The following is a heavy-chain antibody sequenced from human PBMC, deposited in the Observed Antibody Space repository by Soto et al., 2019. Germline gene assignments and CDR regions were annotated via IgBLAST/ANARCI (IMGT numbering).Heavy chain of an antibody. V-gene: IGHV3-15*07. CDR3: TTDSYITTVIIRFDY. CDR1: GFTFSNAW. D-gene: IGHD4-17*01. J-gene: IGHJ4*01. CDR2: IKSKTDGGTT. Sequence: GGSLRLSCAASGFTFSNAWINWVRQAPGKGLEWVGRIKSKTDGGTTDFAASVKGRFAISRDDSKNMVYLQMNSLKTEDTAVYYCTTDSYITTVIIRFDYCAHGTLLTVSS.